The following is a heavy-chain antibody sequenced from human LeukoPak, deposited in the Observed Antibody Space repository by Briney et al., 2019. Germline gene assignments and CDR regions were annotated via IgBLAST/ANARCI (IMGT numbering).Heavy chain of an antibody. J-gene: IGHJ5*02. CDR3: ARGFDWLSYS. CDR1: GYTFTGYY. D-gene: IGHD3-9*01. CDR2: INPNSGGT. V-gene: IGHV1-2*02. Sequence: ASVKVSCKASGYTFTGYYMHWVRQAPGQGPEWMGWINPNSGGTNYAQKFQGRVTMTRDTSISTVYMELSRLRSDDTAVYYCARGFDWLSYSWGQGTLVTVSS.